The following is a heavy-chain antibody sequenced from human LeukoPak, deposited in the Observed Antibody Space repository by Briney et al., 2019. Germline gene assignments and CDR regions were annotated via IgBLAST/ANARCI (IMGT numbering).Heavy chain of an antibody. V-gene: IGHV4-59*12. Sequence: SETLSLTCTVSGGSISSYYWSWIRQPPGKGLEWIGYIYYSGSTNYNPSLKSRVTISVDTSKNQSSLKLSSVTAADTAVYYCARDIGSPGDYYYYMDVWGKGTTVTVSS. J-gene: IGHJ6*03. D-gene: IGHD3-10*01. CDR3: ARDIGSPGDYYYYMDV. CDR1: GGSISSYY. CDR2: IYYSGST.